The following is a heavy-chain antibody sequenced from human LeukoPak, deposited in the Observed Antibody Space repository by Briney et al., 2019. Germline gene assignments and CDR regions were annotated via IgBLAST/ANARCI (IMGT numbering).Heavy chain of an antibody. V-gene: IGHV4-61*01. J-gene: IGHJ3*02. CDR1: GGSISSSYY. CDR2: IYYSGST. Sequence: PSGTLSLTCAVSGGSISSSYYWSWIRQPPGKGLEWIGYIYYSGSTNYNPSLKSRVTISVDTSKNQFSLKLSSVTAADTAVYYCASALIYCSGGSCYVGGAFDIWGQGTMVTVSS. CDR3: ASALIYCSGGSCYVGGAFDI. D-gene: IGHD2-15*01.